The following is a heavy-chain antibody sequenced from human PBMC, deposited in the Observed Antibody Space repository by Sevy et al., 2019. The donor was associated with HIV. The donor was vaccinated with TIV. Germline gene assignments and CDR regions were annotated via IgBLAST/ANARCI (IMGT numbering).Heavy chain of an antibody. V-gene: IGHV3-30*02. CDR2: IRYDGSDK. J-gene: IGHJ4*02. CDR1: GFTFSNYG. D-gene: IGHD6-13*01. Sequence: GGSLRLSCAASGFTFSNYGMHWVRQVPGKGLEWVTFIRYDGSDKYYAASVKGRFIISREDFKNTLYLQMDSLRAEDTAIYYCAKDLAGPGRSYFDYWGQGTLVTVSS. CDR3: AKDLAGPGRSYFDY.